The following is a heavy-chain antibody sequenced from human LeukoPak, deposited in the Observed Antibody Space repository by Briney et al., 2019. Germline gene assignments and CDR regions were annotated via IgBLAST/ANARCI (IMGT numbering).Heavy chain of an antibody. CDR2: IYDSGST. CDR1: GGSISSYY. D-gene: IGHD1-1*01. CDR3: ARVGGTNYYYYGMDV. Sequence: SETLSLTCTVSGGSISSYYWSWIRQPPGKGLEWMGYIYDSGSTNYNPSLKSRVTISVDTSKNQFSLKLSSVTAADTAVYYCARVGGTNYYYYGMDVWGQGTTVTVSS. J-gene: IGHJ6*02. V-gene: IGHV4-59*01.